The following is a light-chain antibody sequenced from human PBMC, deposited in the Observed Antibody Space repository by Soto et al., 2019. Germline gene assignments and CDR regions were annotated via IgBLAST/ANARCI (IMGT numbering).Light chain of an antibody. Sequence: IVLTQSPVTLSLSPGGRATLSCRASQSVSNNYLAWYQQKTGQAPRLLIYGASSRASGIPDRFSGSGSGTDFTLTIRGLGPEDFAVYYCHRYGTPSPAFGQVTKVEI. CDR2: GAS. V-gene: IGKV3-20*01. J-gene: IGKJ1*01. CDR1: QSVSNNY. CDR3: HRYGTPSPA.